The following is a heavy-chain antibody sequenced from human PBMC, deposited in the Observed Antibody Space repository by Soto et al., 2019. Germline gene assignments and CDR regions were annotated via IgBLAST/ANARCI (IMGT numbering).Heavy chain of an antibody. CDR2: INHSGST. Sequence: SETLSITCAVYGGSFSGYYWSWIRQPPGKGLEWIGEINHSGSTNYNPSLKSRVTISVDTSKNQFSLKLSSVTAADTAVYYCARTNKNWRYYYYYYYMDVWGKGTTVIVSS. D-gene: IGHD1-1*01. J-gene: IGHJ6*03. CDR1: GGSFSGYY. V-gene: IGHV4-34*01. CDR3: ARTNKNWRYYYYYYYMDV.